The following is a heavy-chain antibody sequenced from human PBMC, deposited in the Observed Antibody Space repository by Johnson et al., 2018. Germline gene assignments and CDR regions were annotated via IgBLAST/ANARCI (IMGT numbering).Heavy chain of an antibody. J-gene: IGHJ3*01. Sequence: QVQLVQSGGGVVQPGRSLRLSCAASGFSFSSYVMHWVRQAPGEGLEWVANIWSDGGNINYGDAVKGRFTISRDNYKHTLYLELNSLRVEDTAVYYCASELGAGPTALWFDFWGRGTMVTVSS. CDR2: IWSDGGNI. CDR1: GFSFSSYV. V-gene: IGHV3-33*01. CDR3: ASELGAGPTALWFDF. D-gene: IGHD2-21*02.